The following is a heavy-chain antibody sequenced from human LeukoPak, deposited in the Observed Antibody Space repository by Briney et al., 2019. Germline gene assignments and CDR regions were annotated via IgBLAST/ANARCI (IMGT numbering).Heavy chain of an antibody. CDR3: ARELRDFDWLLLDY. CDR1: GGSISSGGYY. Sequence: SETLSLTCTVSGGSISSGGYYWSWICQHPGKGLEWIGYIYYSGSTYYNPSLKSRVTISVDTSKNQFSLKLSSVTAADTAVYYCARELRDFDWLLLDYWGQGTLVTVSS. J-gene: IGHJ4*02. V-gene: IGHV4-31*03. CDR2: IYYSGST. D-gene: IGHD3-9*01.